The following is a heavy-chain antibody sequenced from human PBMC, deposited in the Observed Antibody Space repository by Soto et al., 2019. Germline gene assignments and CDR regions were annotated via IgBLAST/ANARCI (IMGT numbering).Heavy chain of an antibody. CDR1: GLTFGDYA. V-gene: IGHV3-49*03. J-gene: IGHJ3*01. CDR2: IRSKPYGGTA. Sequence: GGSLRHSCTASGLTFGDYAMIWFRQATGKGLEWVAFIRSKPYGGTAEYAASVKGRFTISRDDSKSIAYLQMNSLKTEDTAVYYCTRVGVALPLALFWGQGTMVTVSS. D-gene: IGHD2-8*01. CDR3: TRVGVALPLALF.